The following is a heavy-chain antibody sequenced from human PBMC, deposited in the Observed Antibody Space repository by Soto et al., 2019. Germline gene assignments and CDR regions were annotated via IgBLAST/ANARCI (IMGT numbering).Heavy chain of an antibody. V-gene: IGHV3-53*01. J-gene: IGHJ4*02. D-gene: IGHD3-16*01. CDR3: AKWHTYNYDSLAFSGFDC. Sequence: PGGSLRLSCAVSGFTVSNNYMSWVRQAPGKGLEGVSVIYSGGYTAYGDSVKGRFTISRDNSKNTLYLHMNSLRADDTAAYYCAKWHTYNYDSLAFSGFDCWGQGTQVTVSS. CDR2: IYSGGYT. CDR1: GFTVSNNY.